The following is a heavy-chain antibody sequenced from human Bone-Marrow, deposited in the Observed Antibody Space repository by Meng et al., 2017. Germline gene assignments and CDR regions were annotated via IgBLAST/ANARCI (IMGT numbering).Heavy chain of an antibody. J-gene: IGHJ4*02. CDR2: ISSSSSYI. CDR3: ARGRGSGSYYNEGGWGVGLGETDY. Sequence: GESLKISCAASGFTFSSYSMNWVRQAPGKGLEWVSSISSSSSYIYYADSVKGRFTISRDNAKNSLYLQRNSLSAEDTAVYYCARGRGSGSYYNEGGWGVGLGETDYWGQGTLVAVSS. CDR1: GFTFSSYS. D-gene: IGHD3-10*01. V-gene: IGHV3-21*01.